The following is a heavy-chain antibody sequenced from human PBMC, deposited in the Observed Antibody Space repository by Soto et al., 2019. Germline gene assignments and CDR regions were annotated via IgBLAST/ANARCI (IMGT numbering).Heavy chain of an antibody. J-gene: IGHJ6*02. Sequence: SETLSLTCTVSGGSISSYYWSWIRQPPGKGLEWIGNIYYSGSTNYNPSLKSRVTISVDTSKNQFSLKLSSVTAADTAVYYCARQPDWNYYYYGMDVWGQGTTVTVSS. CDR3: ARQPDWNYYYYGMDV. D-gene: IGHD1-1*01. CDR1: GGSISSYY. CDR2: IYYSGST. V-gene: IGHV4-59*08.